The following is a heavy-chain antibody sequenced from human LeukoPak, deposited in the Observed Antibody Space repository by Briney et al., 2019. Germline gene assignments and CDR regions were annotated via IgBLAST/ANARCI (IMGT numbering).Heavy chain of an antibody. CDR1: GGSISSSSYY. J-gene: IGHJ4*02. CDR3: ASWTRSGWYSDDY. D-gene: IGHD6-19*01. V-gene: IGHV4-39*01. Sequence: KRSETLSLTCTVSGGSISSSSYYWGWIRQPPGKGLEWIGSIYYSGSTYYNPSLKSRVTISVDTSKNQFSLKLSSVTAADTAVYYCASWTRSGWYSDDYWGQGTLVTVSS. CDR2: IYYSGST.